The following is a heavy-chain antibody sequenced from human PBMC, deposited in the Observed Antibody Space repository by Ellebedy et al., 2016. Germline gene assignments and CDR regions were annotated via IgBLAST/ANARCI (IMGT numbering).Heavy chain of an antibody. Sequence: ASVKVSXKASGYTFTSYYMHWVRQAPGQGLEWMGIINPSGGSTSYAQKFQGRVTVTRDTSTSTVYMELSSLRSEDTAVYYCARDQGGSIYLGNWGQGTLVTVSS. V-gene: IGHV1-46*01. J-gene: IGHJ4*02. D-gene: IGHD7-27*01. CDR1: GYTFTSYY. CDR2: INPSGGST. CDR3: ARDQGGSIYLGN.